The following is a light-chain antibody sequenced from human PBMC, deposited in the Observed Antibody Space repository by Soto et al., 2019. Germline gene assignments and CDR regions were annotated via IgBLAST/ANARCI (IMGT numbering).Light chain of an antibody. J-gene: IGKJ2*01. V-gene: IGKV1-5*01. Sequence: DIQMTQSPSTLSPSVGDRVTITCRASQSISGWLAWYQQKPGKAPKLLIYDASSLESGVPSRFSGGGSGTEFTLTISSLQPDDFATYYCQQYASYSPTTFGQGTKLEIK. CDR1: QSISGW. CDR2: DAS. CDR3: QQYASYSPTT.